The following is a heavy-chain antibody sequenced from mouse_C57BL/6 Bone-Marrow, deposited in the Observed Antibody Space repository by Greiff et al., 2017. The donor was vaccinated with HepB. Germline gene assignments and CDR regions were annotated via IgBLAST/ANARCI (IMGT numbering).Heavy chain of an antibody. V-gene: IGHV7-3*01. Sequence: EVQGVESGGGLVQPGGSLSLSCAASGFTFTDYYMSWVRQPPGKALEWLGFIRNKANGYTTEYSASVKGRFTISRDNSQSILYLQMNALRAEDSATYYCARYMITTYFDYWGQGTTLTVSS. CDR3: ARYMITTYFDY. CDR2: IRNKANGYTT. J-gene: IGHJ2*01. CDR1: GFTFTDYY. D-gene: IGHD1-1*01.